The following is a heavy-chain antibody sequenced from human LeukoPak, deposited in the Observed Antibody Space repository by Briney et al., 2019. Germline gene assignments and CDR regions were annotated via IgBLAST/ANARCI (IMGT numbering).Heavy chain of an antibody. J-gene: IGHJ4*02. V-gene: IGHV3-7*01. CDR2: IKQDGSEK. Sequence: PGGSLRLSCAASGFTFSSYWMSWVRQAPGKGLEWVANIKQDGSEKYYVDSVKGLFTISRDNAKNSLYLQVNSLRAEETAVYYCARSRDGFTLFDYWGQGTLVTVSS. CDR1: GFTFSSYW. CDR3: ARSRDGFTLFDY. D-gene: IGHD5-24*01.